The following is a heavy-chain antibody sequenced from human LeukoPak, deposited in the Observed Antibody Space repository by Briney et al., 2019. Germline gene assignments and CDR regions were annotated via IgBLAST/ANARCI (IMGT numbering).Heavy chain of an antibody. J-gene: IGHJ4*02. CDR1: GGSISSYY. Sequence: PSETLSLTCTVSGGSISSYYWSWIRQPPGKGLEWIGYIYYSGSTNYKPSLKSRVTISVDTSKNQFSLKLNSVTAADTAVYYCASHYGSGSFYSPFDYWGQGTLVTVSS. CDR2: IYYSGST. CDR3: ASHYGSGSFYSPFDY. D-gene: IGHD3-10*01. V-gene: IGHV4-59*01.